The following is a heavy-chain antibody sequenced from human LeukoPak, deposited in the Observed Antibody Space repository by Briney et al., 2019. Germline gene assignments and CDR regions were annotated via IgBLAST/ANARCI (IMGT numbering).Heavy chain of an antibody. D-gene: IGHD3-10*01. CDR3: ARDMGPYYYYGMDV. Sequence: GGSLRLSCAASGFTFSDYYMSWIRQAPGKGLEWVSYISSSGSTIYYADSVKGRFTISRDNAKNSLCLQMNSLRAEDTAVYYCARDMGPYYYYGMDVWGQGTTVTVSS. CDR2: ISSSGSTI. J-gene: IGHJ6*02. V-gene: IGHV3-11*01. CDR1: GFTFSDYY.